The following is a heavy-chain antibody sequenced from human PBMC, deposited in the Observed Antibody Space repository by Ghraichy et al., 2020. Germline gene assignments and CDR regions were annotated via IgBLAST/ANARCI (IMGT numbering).Heavy chain of an antibody. D-gene: IGHD3-10*01. V-gene: IGHV3-23*01. CDR1: GFTFSSYA. CDR2: ISGSGGST. J-gene: IGHJ4*02. Sequence: GGSLRLSCAASGFTFSSYAMSWVRQAPGKGLEWVSAISGSGGSTYYADSVKGRFTISRDNSKNTLYLQMNSLRAEDTAVYYCAKDRSGVSARYYYGSGFDYWGQGTLVTVSS. CDR3: AKDRSGVSARYYYGSGFDY.